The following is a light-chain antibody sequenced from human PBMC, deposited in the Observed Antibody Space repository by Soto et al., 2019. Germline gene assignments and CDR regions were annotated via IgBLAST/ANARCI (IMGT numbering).Light chain of an antibody. CDR3: QQYNSYSPEFT. J-gene: IGKJ3*01. CDR1: QSISSG. Sequence: DIQMTQSPSTLSASVGDRVTITCRASQSISSGLAWYQQKPGKAPKLLIYDASSLESGVPSRFSGSGSGTEFTLTISSLQPDDFATYYCQQYNSYSPEFTFGPGTKVDIK. V-gene: IGKV1-5*01. CDR2: DAS.